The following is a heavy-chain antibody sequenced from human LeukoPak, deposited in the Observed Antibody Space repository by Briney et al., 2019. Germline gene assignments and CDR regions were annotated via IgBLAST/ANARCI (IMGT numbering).Heavy chain of an antibody. J-gene: IGHJ4*02. Sequence: ASVKVSCKTSGYTFTSYGITWVRQAPGQGLEWIGWISGYNGNTRYGQNFQGRVTMTTDTSTNTAYMEMRSLRSDDTAVYYCARDPSAVTGTGPLDQWGPGTLVTVSS. V-gene: IGHV1-18*04. CDR2: ISGYNGNT. CDR3: ARDPSAVTGTGPLDQ. CDR1: GYTFTSYG. D-gene: IGHD6-19*01.